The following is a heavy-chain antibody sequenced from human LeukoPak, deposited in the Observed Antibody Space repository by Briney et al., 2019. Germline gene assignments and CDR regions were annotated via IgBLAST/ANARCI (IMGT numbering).Heavy chain of an antibody. CDR3: ARALGYCSGGSCTRGYNWFDP. J-gene: IGHJ5*02. CDR1: GGSISSSDYY. V-gene: IGHV4-39*01. D-gene: IGHD2-15*01. Sequence: SETLSLTCTVSGGSISSSDYYWGWIRQPPGKGLEWIVGIYYGGSTYYNPSLKSRVTISVDTSMNQFSLKLSFVTTADTAVYYCARALGYCSGGSCTRGYNWFDPWGQGTLVTVPS. CDR2: IYYGGST.